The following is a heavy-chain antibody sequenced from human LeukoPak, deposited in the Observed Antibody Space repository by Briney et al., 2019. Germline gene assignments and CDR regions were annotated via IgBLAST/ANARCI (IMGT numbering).Heavy chain of an antibody. CDR1: GGSISSGDYY. CDR3: ARGGEVVPAAIGYFGY. CDR2: IYYSGST. J-gene: IGHJ4*02. Sequence: SETLSLTCTVSGGSISSGDYYWSWIRQPPGKSLEWIGYIYYSGSTYYNPSLKSRVTISVDTSKNQFSLKLSSVTAADTAVYYCARGGEVVPAAIGYFGYWGQGTLVTVSS. V-gene: IGHV4-30-4*01. D-gene: IGHD2-2*02.